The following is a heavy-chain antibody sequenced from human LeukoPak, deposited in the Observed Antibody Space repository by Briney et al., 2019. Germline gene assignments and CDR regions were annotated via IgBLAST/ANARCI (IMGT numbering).Heavy chain of an antibody. CDR3: ARGGYCSGGSCDWFDP. D-gene: IGHD2-15*01. CDR1: GFTFRNYA. CDR2: INWNGGST. V-gene: IGHV3-20*01. J-gene: IGHJ5*02. Sequence: GGSLRLSCAAPGFTFRNYAMSWVRQAPGKGLEWVSGINWNGGSTGYADSVKGRFTISRDNAKNSLYLQMNSLRAEDTALYHCARGGYCSGGSCDWFDPWGQGTLVTVSS.